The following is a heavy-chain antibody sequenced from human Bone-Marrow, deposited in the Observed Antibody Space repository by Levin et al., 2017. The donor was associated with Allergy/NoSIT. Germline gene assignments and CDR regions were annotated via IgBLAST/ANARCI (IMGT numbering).Heavy chain of an antibody. Sequence: ASVKVSCKSSGYTFTSYGISWVRQAPGQGLEWVGWISADNGDTNFAQKLQGRITMTTDTSTSTAYMELRCLRFDDTAVYYCARVPGGYCSGGTCYSFHMDVWGKGTTVTVSS. D-gene: IGHD2-15*01. CDR2: ISADNGDT. CDR3: ARVPGGYCSGGTCYSFHMDV. J-gene: IGHJ6*03. V-gene: IGHV1-18*01. CDR1: GYTFTSYG.